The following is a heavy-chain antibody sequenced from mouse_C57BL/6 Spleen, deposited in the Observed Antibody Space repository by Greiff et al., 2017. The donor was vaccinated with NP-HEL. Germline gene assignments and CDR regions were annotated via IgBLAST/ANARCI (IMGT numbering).Heavy chain of an antibody. V-gene: IGHV1-15*01. CDR3: TRGRLRRGAMDY. D-gene: IGHD2-4*01. CDR2: IDPETGGT. J-gene: IGHJ4*01. CDR1: GYTFTDYE. Sequence: QVQLQQSGAELVRPGASVTLSCKASGYTFTDYEMHWVKQTPVHGLEWIGAIDPETGGTAYNQKVKGKAILTADKSSSTAYMELRSLTSEDSAVYYCTRGRLRRGAMDYWGQGTSVTVSS.